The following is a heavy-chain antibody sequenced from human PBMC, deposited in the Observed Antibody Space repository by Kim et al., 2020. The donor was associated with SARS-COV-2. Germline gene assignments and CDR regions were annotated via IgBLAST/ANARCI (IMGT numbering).Heavy chain of an antibody. CDR3: ARGFGYSSSSPFDY. V-gene: IGHV6-1*01. CDR2: TYYRSKWYN. D-gene: IGHD6-6*01. CDR1: GDSVSSNSAA. J-gene: IGHJ4*02. Sequence: SQTLSLTCAISGDSVSSNSAAWNWIRQSPSRGLEWLGRTYYRSKWYNDSAVSVKSRITINPDTSKNQFSLQLNSVTPEDTAVYYCARGFGYSSSSPFDYWGQGTLVTVSS.